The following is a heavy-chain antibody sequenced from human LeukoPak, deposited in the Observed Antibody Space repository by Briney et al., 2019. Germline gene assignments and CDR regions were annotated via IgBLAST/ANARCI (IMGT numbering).Heavy chain of an antibody. V-gene: IGHV3-33*01. CDR1: GFTFSSYG. Sequence: GGSLRLSCAASGFTFSSYGMHWVRQAPGKGLEWVAVIWYDGSNKYYADSVKGRFTISRDNSKNTLYLQMNSLRAEDTAVYYCARTMGMVRGVINDAFDIWGQGTMVTVSS. D-gene: IGHD3-10*01. J-gene: IGHJ3*02. CDR3: ARTMGMVRGVINDAFDI. CDR2: IWYDGSNK.